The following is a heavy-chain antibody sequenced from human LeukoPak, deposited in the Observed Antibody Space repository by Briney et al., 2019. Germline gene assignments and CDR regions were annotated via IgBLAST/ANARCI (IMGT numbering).Heavy chain of an antibody. V-gene: IGHV4-59*08. CDR1: GGSISSYY. CDR3: ATIAAAGGGYYFDY. J-gene: IGHJ4*02. CDR2: IYYSGST. Sequence: SETLSLTCTVSGGSISSYYWSWIRQPPGKGLEWIGYIYYSGSTNYNPPLKSRVTISVDTSKNQFSLKLGSVTAADTAVYYCATIAAAGGGYYFDYWGQGTLVTVSS. D-gene: IGHD6-13*01.